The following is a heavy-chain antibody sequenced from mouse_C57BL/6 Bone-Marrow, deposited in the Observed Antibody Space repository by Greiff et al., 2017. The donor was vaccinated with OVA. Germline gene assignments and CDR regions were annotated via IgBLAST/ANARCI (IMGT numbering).Heavy chain of an antibody. CDR2: IDPSDSYT. CDR1: GYTFTSYW. Sequence: QVQLQQPGAELVMPGASVKLSCKASGYTFTSYWMHWVKQRPGQGLEWIGEIDPSDSYTNYNQKFKGKSTLTVDKSSSTAYMQLSSLTSEDAAVYYCAREGYYGSSHWFAYWGQGTLVTVSA. CDR3: AREGYYGSSHWFAY. J-gene: IGHJ3*01. D-gene: IGHD1-1*01. V-gene: IGHV1-69*01.